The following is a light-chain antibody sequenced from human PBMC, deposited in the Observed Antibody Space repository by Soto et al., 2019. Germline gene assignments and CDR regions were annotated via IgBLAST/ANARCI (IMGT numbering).Light chain of an antibody. J-gene: IGKJ1*01. CDR2: GAS. CDR1: QSVSRN. CDR3: QQYNSYSRWT. Sequence: EVVLTQSPATLSLSPGERATLSCRASQSVSRNLAWYQQKPGQAPRLLMYGASIRAAGVPDRFSGSGSGTEFTLTISSLQPDDFATYYCQQYNSYSRWTSGQGTKV. V-gene: IGKV3D-15*01.